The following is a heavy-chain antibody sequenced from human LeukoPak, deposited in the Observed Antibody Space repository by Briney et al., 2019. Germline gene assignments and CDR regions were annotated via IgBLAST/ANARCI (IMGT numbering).Heavy chain of an antibody. J-gene: IGHJ1*01. D-gene: IGHD2-15*01. V-gene: IGHV1-8*01. Sequence: GASVKVSCKASGSTFTSYDTHWVRQATGQGLEWMGWMNPNSGNTGYAQKFQGRVTMTRNTSISTAYMELSTLRSEDTAVYYCARGPPPHCSDDSCYSFLYLHHWGQGTLVTVSS. CDR3: ARGPPPHCSDDSCYSFLYLHH. CDR1: GSTFTSYD. CDR2: MNPNSGNT.